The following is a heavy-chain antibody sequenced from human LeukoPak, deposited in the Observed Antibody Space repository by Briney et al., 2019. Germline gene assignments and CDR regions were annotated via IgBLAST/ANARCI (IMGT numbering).Heavy chain of an antibody. CDR1: GYTFTGYY. D-gene: IGHD4-23*01. CDR2: ISAYNGNT. J-gene: IGHJ6*03. CDR3: ARERNTVVEGGYYYYYYMDV. V-gene: IGHV1-18*04. Sequence: ASVKVSCKASGYTFTGYYMHWVRQAPGQGLEWMGWISAYNGNTNYAQKLQGRVTMTTDTSTSTAYMELRSLRSDDTAVYYCARERNTVVEGGYYYYYYMDVWGKGTTVTISS.